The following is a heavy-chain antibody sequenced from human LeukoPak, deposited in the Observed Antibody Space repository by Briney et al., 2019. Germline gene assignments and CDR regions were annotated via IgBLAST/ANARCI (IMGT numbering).Heavy chain of an antibody. J-gene: IGHJ4*02. CDR3: AKGRTTVTRDAYYLDY. CDR2: IRYDGSNK. V-gene: IGHV3-30*02. CDR1: GFTFSSYG. D-gene: IGHD4-17*01. Sequence: PGGSLRLSCAASGFTFSSYGMHWVRQAPGKGLEWVAFIRYDGSNKYYADSVKGRFTISRDNSKNTLYLQMNSLRAEDTAVYYCAKGRTTVTRDAYYLDYWGQGTLVTVSS.